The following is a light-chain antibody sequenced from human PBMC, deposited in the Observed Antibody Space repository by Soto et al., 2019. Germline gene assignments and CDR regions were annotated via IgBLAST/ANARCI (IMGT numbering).Light chain of an antibody. V-gene: IGKV3-20*01. CDR3: HQYGSSRT. CDR2: DAS. Sequence: EIVLTQSPGTLSLSPGERVTLSCRASQSVGSYLAWYQQKPGQAPRLLIYDASSRATGIPDRFSGSGSGTDFTLTISRLEPEDFAVYYCHQYGSSRTFGQGTKVEIK. CDR1: QSVGSY. J-gene: IGKJ1*01.